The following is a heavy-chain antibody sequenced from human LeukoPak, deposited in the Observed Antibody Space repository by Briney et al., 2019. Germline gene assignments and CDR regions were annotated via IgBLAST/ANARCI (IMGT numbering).Heavy chain of an antibody. Sequence: GGALRLSCAAPGFTFSDYYMSWIRQAPGKGLERVSYISSSNSTIYYADSVKRRFTISRDNAKNSLYLQMNSLRAEDTAVYYCARDRSVVVPAAPVDYWGQGTLVTVSS. D-gene: IGHD2-2*01. CDR2: ISSSNSTI. J-gene: IGHJ4*02. CDR1: GFTFSDYY. CDR3: ARDRSVVVPAAPVDY. V-gene: IGHV3-11*04.